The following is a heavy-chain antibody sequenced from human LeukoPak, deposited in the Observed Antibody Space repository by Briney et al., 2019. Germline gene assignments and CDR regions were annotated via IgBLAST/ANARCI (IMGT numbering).Heavy chain of an antibody. J-gene: IGHJ4*02. Sequence: GGSLRPSCAASGFTFSSYAMSWVRQAPGKGLEWLSTISGSGGSTYYADSVKGRFTISRDNSKNTVYLQMKSLRVEATAVYYCAKGLSAAGDYYFDYWGQGALVTVSS. D-gene: IGHD2-21*01. V-gene: IGHV3-23*01. CDR1: GFTFSSYA. CDR2: ISGSGGST. CDR3: AKGLSAAGDYYFDY.